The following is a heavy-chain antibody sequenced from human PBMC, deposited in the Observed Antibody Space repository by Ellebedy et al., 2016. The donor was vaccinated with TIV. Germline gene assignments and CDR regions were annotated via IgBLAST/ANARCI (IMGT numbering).Heavy chain of an antibody. CDR2: IFGNGGGI. V-gene: IGHV3-23*01. CDR1: GFNLSPFA. Sequence: GESLKISCTASGFNLSPFAMGWVRQTPGKGLEWVSGIFGNGGGISYSDSVKGRFTISRDNSKNTLYLHMNSLRVEDMATYYCAKDQVAGDGRWVFDSWGQGTVVTVSS. D-gene: IGHD5-24*01. CDR3: AKDQVAGDGRWVFDS. J-gene: IGHJ3*01.